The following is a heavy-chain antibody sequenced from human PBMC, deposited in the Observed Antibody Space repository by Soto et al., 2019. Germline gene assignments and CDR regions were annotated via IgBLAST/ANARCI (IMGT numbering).Heavy chain of an antibody. D-gene: IGHD3-10*01. CDR2: VSAGGDMT. CDR1: GFTFSSYA. CDR3: ARGDRGGSGSPASYYYSGVDV. J-gene: IGHJ6*02. V-gene: IGHV3-23*01. Sequence: VQLLESGGHLVQPGGSLRLSCAASGFTFSSYAMSWVRQAPGKGLEWVSSVSAGGDMTYYSDSVKGRFTISRDNSNNALFLQMHSLRIEDTALYYCARGDRGGSGSPASYYYSGVDVWGQGTTVTVS.